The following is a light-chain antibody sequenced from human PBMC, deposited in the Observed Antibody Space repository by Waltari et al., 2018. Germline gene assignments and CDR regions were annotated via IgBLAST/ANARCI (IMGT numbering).Light chain of an antibody. CDR1: SSNIGRIH. V-gene: IGLV1-44*01. CDR2: TNN. CDR3: ATWDDRLPGML. Sequence: QTVLTQPPSASDTPGPRVTVACSGSSSNIGRIHVNWYQQVPGAAPKHLIYTNNQRPSGLPDRFSGSKSGTSASLAISGLQSEDEADYYCATWDDRLPGMLFGAGTKVTVL. J-gene: IGLJ2*01.